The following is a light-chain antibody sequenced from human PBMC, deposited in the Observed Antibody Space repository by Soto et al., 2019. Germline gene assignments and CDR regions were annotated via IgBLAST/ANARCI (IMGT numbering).Light chain of an antibody. CDR3: QKSDSTPCT. CDR2: SAS. J-gene: IGKJ1*01. V-gene: IGKV1-39*01. CDR1: QNIRNW. Sequence: DIQMTQSPSTLSASVGGRVTITCRASQNIRNWLTWFQQKPGKAPKLLVYSASNLQSGVPSRFSGSGSGTNFTLTISNLQPEDFTTYYCQKSDSTPCTFGQGTKVDIK.